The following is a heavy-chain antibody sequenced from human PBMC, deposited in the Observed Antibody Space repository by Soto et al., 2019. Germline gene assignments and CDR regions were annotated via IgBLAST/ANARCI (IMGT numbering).Heavy chain of an antibody. CDR3: ARESWYCSSTSCYNAFDI. CDR2: INSDGSST. CDR1: GFTFSSYW. D-gene: IGHD2-2*02. J-gene: IGHJ3*02. V-gene: IGHV3-74*01. Sequence: EVQLVESGGGLVQPGGSLRLSCAASGFTFSSYWMHWVRQAPGKGLVWVSRINSDGSSTSYADSVKGRFTISRDNAKNTLYLQMNSLRAEDTAVYYCARESWYCSSTSCYNAFDIWGQGTMVTVSS.